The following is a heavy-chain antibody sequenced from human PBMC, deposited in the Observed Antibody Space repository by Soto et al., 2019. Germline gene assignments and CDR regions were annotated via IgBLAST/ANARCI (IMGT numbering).Heavy chain of an antibody. CDR2: ISYDGSNK. J-gene: IGHJ4*02. D-gene: IGHD4-17*01. CDR1: GFTFSSYA. V-gene: IGHV3-30-3*01. CDR3: AREGYGDSVPYA. Sequence: QVQLVEPGGGVVQPGRSLRLSCAASGFTFSSYAMHWVRQAPGKGLEWVAVISYDGSNKYYADSVKGRFTISRDNSKNTLYLQMNSLRAEDTAVYYCAREGYGDSVPYAWGQGTLVTVSS.